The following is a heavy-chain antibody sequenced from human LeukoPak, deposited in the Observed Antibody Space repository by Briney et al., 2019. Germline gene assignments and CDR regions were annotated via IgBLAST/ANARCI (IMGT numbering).Heavy chain of an antibody. CDR1: GFTFSSYS. V-gene: IGHV3-48*04. CDR2: ISGDTSTI. CDR3: ARGTAAAGLGY. J-gene: IGHJ4*02. D-gene: IGHD6-13*01. Sequence: GGSLRLSCAASGFTFSSYSMNWVRQAPGKGLEWVSYISGDTSTIYYADSVKGRFTISSDNPKNSLYLQMSSLRAEDTAVYYCARGTAAAGLGYWGQGTLVTVSS.